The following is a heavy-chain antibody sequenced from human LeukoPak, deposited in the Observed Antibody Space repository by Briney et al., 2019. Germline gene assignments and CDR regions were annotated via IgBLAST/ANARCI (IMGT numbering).Heavy chain of an antibody. CDR2: IYYSGST. J-gene: IGHJ4*02. CDR1: GGSVSSGSYY. V-gene: IGHV4-61*01. Sequence: SETLSLTCTVSGGSVSSGSYYWSWIRQPPGKGLEWIGYIYYSGSTNYNPSLKSRVTISVDTSKNQFSLKLSSVTAADTAVYYCARELYYDSSGFGYWGQGTLVTVSS. CDR3: ARELYYDSSGFGY. D-gene: IGHD3-22*01.